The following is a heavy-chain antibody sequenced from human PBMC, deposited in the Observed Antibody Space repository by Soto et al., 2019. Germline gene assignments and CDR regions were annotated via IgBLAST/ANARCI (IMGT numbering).Heavy chain of an antibody. CDR3: ARDKYIPDAFDI. CDR1: GGSISSGDYY. V-gene: IGHV4-30-4*01. J-gene: IGHJ3*02. CDR2: IYYSGST. D-gene: IGHD5-18*01. Sequence: SETLSLTCTVSGGSISSGDYYWSWIRQPPGKGLEWIGYIYYSGSTYYNPFLKSRVTISVDTSKNQFSLKLSSVTAADTAVYYCARDKYIPDAFDIWGQGTMVTVSS.